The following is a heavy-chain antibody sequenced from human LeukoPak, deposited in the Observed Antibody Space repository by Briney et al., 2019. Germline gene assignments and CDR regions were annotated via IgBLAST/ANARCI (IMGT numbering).Heavy chain of an antibody. D-gene: IGHD3-16*01. Sequence: SETLSLTCSVSGGSISGHYWTWIRQPPGKGLEWIGQIHYTGKPDYNPSLRSRITISVDTSKNQVSLQVSSVTAADSAIYYCARFGVDYDMDVWGHGTTVTVFS. CDR2: IHYTGKP. V-gene: IGHV4-59*11. CDR1: GGSISGHY. J-gene: IGHJ6*02. CDR3: ARFGVDYDMDV.